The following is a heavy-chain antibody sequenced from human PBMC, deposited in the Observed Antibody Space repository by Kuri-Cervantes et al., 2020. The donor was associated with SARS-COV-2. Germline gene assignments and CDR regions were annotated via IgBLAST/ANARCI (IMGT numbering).Heavy chain of an antibody. J-gene: IGHJ6*02. Sequence: SCTVSGGSISSADYYWSWIRQPPGEGLEWIGYIYYSGSTYYNPSLKSRITISVDTSKNQFSLKQSSVTAADTAVYYCASCPGGLPYYYYGMDVWGQGTTVTVSS. V-gene: IGHV4-30-4*01. CDR3: ASCPGGLPYYYYGMDV. D-gene: IGHD5-18*01. CDR2: IYYSGST. CDR1: GGSISSADYY.